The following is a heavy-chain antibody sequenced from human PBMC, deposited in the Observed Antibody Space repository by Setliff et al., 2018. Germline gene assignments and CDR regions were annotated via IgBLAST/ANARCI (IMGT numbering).Heavy chain of an antibody. J-gene: IGHJ4*02. Sequence: PSETLSLTCAVSGDSISSSNWWNWVRQPPGKGLEWIGYISSGSTNYNPSLKSRVTISVDPSKNQFSLKLTSVTAADAAVYYCARGPPVNFGVVTPGYFEYWGQGNPVTVSS. D-gene: IGHD3-3*01. CDR2: ISSGST. V-gene: IGHV4-4*02. CDR1: GDSISSSNW. CDR3: ARGPPVNFGVVTPGYFEY.